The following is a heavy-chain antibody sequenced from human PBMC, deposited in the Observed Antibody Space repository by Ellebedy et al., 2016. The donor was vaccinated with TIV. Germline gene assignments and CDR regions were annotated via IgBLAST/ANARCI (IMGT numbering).Heavy chain of an antibody. J-gene: IGHJ3*02. V-gene: IGHV4-39*01. CDR2: IYYSGYT. CDR3: ARLKGRGARDDFDI. CDR1: GCSISSNNCY. D-gene: IGHD3-10*01. Sequence: SETLSLTXTVSGCSISSNNCYWGWIRQPPGKGLEWIWNIYYSGYTYYNPSLKSRVTISVDTSKNHFSLKLTSVTAADTAVYYCARLKGRGARDDFDIWGPGTMVTISS.